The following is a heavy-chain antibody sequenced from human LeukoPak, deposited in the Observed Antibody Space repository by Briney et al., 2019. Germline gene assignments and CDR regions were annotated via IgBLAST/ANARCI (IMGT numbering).Heavy chain of an antibody. CDR3: ARGIQGVGNY. CDR1: GDPITSYY. Sequence: PSETLSLTCTVSGDPITSYYWSWIRQPAGKGLEWIGRMYTSGETNCNPSLKSRVTMSLDTSKKQFSLRLSSVTAADTAIYYCARGIQGVGNYWGQGTLVTVSS. CDR2: MYTSGET. J-gene: IGHJ4*02. D-gene: IGHD1-1*01. V-gene: IGHV4-4*07.